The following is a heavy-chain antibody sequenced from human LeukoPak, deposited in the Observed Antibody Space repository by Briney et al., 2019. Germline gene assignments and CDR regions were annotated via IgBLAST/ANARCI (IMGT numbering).Heavy chain of an antibody. J-gene: IGHJ3*02. CDR3: AKDAKPYYYDSSGYYYAGAFDI. V-gene: IGHV3-21*04. D-gene: IGHD3-22*01. Sequence: GGSLRLSCAASGFTFSTYTMNWVRQAPGKGLEWVSSISSSSSYIAYSDSVKGRFTISRDNSKNTLHLQMNSLRAEDTAVYYCAKDAKPYYYDSSGYYYAGAFDIWGQGTMVTVSS. CDR1: GFTFSTYT. CDR2: ISSSSSYI.